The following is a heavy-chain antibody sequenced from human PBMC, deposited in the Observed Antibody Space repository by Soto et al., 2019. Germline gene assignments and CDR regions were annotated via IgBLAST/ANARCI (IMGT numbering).Heavy chain of an antibody. CDR2: IYYSGST. J-gene: IGHJ4*02. CDR3: ARGEVVGKGHSFDY. D-gene: IGHD2-15*01. V-gene: IGHV4-59*01. CDR1: GGSISSYY. Sequence: SETLSLTCTVSGGSISSYYWSWIRQPPGKGLEWIGYIYYSGSTNYNPSLKSRVTISVDTSKNQFSLKLSSVTAADTAVYYCARGEVVGKGHSFDYWGQGTLVTVSS.